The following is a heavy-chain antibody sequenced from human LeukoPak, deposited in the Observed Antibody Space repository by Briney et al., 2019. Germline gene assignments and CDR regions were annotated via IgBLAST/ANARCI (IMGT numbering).Heavy chain of an antibody. CDR2: ISSSSSTI. CDR3: ANTYYYDSSTCG. CDR1: GFTFSSYS. V-gene: IGHV3-48*04. D-gene: IGHD3-22*01. J-gene: IGHJ4*02. Sequence: GGSLRLSCAASGFTFSSYSMNWVRQAPGKGLEWVSYISSSSSTIYYADSVKGRFTISRDNSKNSLYLQMNSLRAEDTAVYYCANTYYYDSSTCGWGQGTLVTVSS.